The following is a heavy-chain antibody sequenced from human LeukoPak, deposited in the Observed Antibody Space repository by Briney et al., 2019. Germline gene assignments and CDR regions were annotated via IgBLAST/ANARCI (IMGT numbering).Heavy chain of an antibody. Sequence: GGSLRLSCAASGFSFSSYSMNWVRQAPGKGLEWVSFISRSSDYIYYADSMKGRFTISRDNAKNSLYLQMNSLRAEDTAVYYCTRDGDYSDYGYYFDFWGQGTLVTVSS. CDR3: TRDGDYSDYGYYFDF. V-gene: IGHV3-21*01. D-gene: IGHD4-11*01. CDR1: GFSFSSYS. CDR2: ISRSSDYI. J-gene: IGHJ4*02.